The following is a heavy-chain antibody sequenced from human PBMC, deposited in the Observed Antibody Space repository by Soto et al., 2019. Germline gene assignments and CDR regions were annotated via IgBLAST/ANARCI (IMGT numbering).Heavy chain of an antibody. CDR1: GFSFSSYA. J-gene: IGHJ3*02. Sequence: QVQLVESGGGVVQPGRSLRLSCAASGFSFSSYAMHWVRQAPGKGLEWVAVISYDGSNKYYADSVKGRFTISRDNSKTTLSLQMNSLRAEDTAVYYCARVRYNYDNDAFDIWGQGTMVTVSS. CDR2: ISYDGSNK. CDR3: ARVRYNYDNDAFDI. D-gene: IGHD1-1*01. V-gene: IGHV3-30-3*01.